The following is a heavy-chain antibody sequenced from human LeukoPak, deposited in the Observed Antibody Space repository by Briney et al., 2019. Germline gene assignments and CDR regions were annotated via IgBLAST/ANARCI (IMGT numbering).Heavy chain of an antibody. J-gene: IGHJ4*02. V-gene: IGHV3-48*02. Sequence: GGSLRLSCAASGFTFRSYSMNWVRQAPGRGLEWVSYISSSSSTIYYADSVKGRFTISRDNAKNSLYVQMNSLRDEDTAVYFCARARYYYDSSGYYFDYWGQGTLVTVSS. CDR2: ISSSSSTI. D-gene: IGHD3-22*01. CDR1: GFTFRSYS. CDR3: ARARYYYDSSGYYFDY.